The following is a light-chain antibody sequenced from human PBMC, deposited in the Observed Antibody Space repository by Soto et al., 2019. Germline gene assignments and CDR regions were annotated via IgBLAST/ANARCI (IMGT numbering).Light chain of an antibody. J-gene: IGLJ1*01. V-gene: IGLV2-8*01. Sequence: QSALTQPPSASGSPGQSVTISCTGTSSDVGGYNYVSWYQQHPGKAPKLMIYEVTKRPSGVPDRFSGSKSGNTASLTVSGLQAEDEADYYCVSHAGSNIPDVFGTGTKVTVL. CDR2: EVT. CDR3: VSHAGSNIPDV. CDR1: SSDVGGYNY.